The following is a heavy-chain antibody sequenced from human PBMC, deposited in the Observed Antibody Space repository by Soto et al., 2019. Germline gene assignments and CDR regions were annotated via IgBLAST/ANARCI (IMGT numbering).Heavy chain of an antibody. CDR3: ARPTSTGTTSGYYFDY. J-gene: IGHJ4*02. CDR2: IIPILDIT. D-gene: IGHD1-7*01. Sequence: QVQLVQSGAEVKKPGSSVKVSCKASGGTFSSYPISWVRQAPGQGLEWMGRIIPILDITDYAQRFQGRATITADKSTSTAYMELSSLSSDDTALYYCARPTSTGTTSGYYFDYWGQGTLVTVSS. V-gene: IGHV1-69*02. CDR1: GGTFSSYP.